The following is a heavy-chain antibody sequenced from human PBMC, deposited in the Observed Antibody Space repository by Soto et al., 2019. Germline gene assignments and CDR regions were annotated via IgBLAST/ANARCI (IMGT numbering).Heavy chain of an antibody. Sequence: GGSLRLSCAASGFTFSNFEMNWVRQAPGKGLEWVSYISSGGNTMYYADSVKGRFTISRDNAKNSLYLEMNSLRAEDTAVYYCVREFVRDFHNWFDLWGQGTLVTVSS. V-gene: IGHV3-48*03. J-gene: IGHJ5*02. CDR3: VREFVRDFHNWFDL. CDR2: ISSGGNTM. D-gene: IGHD2-21*02. CDR1: GFTFSNFE.